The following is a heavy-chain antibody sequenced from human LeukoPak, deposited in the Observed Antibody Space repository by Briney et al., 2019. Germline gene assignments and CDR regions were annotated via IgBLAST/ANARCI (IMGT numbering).Heavy chain of an antibody. CDR1: GFTFSTYG. V-gene: IGHV3-33*01. CDR3: ARDRMALFDC. Sequence: GGSLRLSCAASGFTFSTYGMHWDRQAPGKGLEWVAVIWYDGSNKYYADSVKGRFTISRDNSKNTLDLQMNSLRAEGTAVYYCARDRMALFDCWGQGTLVTASS. CDR2: IWYDGSNK. J-gene: IGHJ4*02. D-gene: IGHD2-8*01.